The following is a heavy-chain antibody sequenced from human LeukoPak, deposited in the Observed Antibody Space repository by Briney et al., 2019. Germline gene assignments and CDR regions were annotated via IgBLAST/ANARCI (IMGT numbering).Heavy chain of an antibody. D-gene: IGHD4-11*01. CDR1: GGSISSGSYY. Sequence: KTSETLSLTCIVSGGSISSGSYYWSWIRQPARKGLEWIGRIYTSGSTNYNPSLKSRVTISVDTSKNHFSLRLSSVTAADTAVYYCARTYSNYSRYYYYYYMDVWGKGTTVTVSS. CDR3: ARTYSNYSRYYYYYYMDV. J-gene: IGHJ6*03. V-gene: IGHV4-61*02. CDR2: IYTSGST.